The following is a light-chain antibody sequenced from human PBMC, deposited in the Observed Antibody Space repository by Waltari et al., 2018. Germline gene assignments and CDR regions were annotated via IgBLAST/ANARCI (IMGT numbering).Light chain of an antibody. V-gene: IGKV3-15*01. Sequence: EIVMTQSPATLSVFPGERATLPCRASQSVRSNLAWYQPQPGQAPRLLIYGASTRATGIPARFSGSGSGTDFTLTISSLQSEDFAVYYCQHYNSRPLTFGGGTKVEMK. CDR2: GAS. J-gene: IGKJ4*01. CDR3: QHYNSRPLT. CDR1: QSVRSN.